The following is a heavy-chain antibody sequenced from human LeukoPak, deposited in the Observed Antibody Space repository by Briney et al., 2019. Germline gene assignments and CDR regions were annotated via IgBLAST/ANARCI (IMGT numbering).Heavy chain of an antibody. Sequence: GESLKISCKGSGYSFTSYWIGWVRQMPGKSLEWMGIIYPGDSDTRYSPSFQGQVTISADKSISTAYLQWSSLKASDTAMYYCARQPEYYYDSSGYPNFDYWGQGTLVTVSS. CDR1: GYSFTSYW. CDR2: IYPGDSDT. J-gene: IGHJ4*02. CDR3: ARQPEYYYDSSGYPNFDY. V-gene: IGHV5-51*01. D-gene: IGHD3-22*01.